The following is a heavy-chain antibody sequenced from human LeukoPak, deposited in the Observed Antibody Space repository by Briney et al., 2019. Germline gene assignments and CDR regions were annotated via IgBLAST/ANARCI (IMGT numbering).Heavy chain of an antibody. CDR3: ARALRGGHSSGWSPAVYFDY. J-gene: IGHJ4*02. V-gene: IGHV4-39*01. Sequence: SETLSHTCTVSGGFISSSSYYWGWIRQPPGKGLEWIGSIYYSGSTYYNPSLKSRVTISVDTSKNQFSLKLSSVTAADTAVYYCARALRGGHSSGWSPAVYFDYWGQGTLVTVSS. D-gene: IGHD6-19*01. CDR1: GGFISSSSYY. CDR2: IYYSGST.